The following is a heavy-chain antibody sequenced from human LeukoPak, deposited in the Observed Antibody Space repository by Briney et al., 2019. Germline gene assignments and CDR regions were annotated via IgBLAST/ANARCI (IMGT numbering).Heavy chain of an antibody. CDR3: ARVRYYDILTGYYKPYYYYMDV. CDR1: GGSISSYY. D-gene: IGHD3-9*01. V-gene: IGHV4-59*01. CDR2: IYYSGST. J-gene: IGHJ6*03. Sequence: SETLSLTCTVSGGSISSYYWSWIRQPPGKGLEWIGYIYYSGSTNYNPSLKSRVTISVDTSKNQFSLKLSSVTAADTAVYYCARVRYYDILTGYYKPYYYYMDVWGKGTTVTISS.